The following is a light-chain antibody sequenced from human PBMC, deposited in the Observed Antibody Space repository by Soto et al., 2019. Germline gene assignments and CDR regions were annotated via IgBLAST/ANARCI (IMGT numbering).Light chain of an antibody. CDR1: QSVGPY. CDR2: DSS. Sequence: EIVLTQSPATLSLSPGERATLSCRASQSVGPYFAWYQQKPGQHPRLLIYDSSNRATDNPARFSGSGSKPDSTLTISSLEPEDFAVYYCQQRSDWPSTFGGGTKVEIK. CDR3: QQRSDWPST. J-gene: IGKJ4*01. V-gene: IGKV3-11*01.